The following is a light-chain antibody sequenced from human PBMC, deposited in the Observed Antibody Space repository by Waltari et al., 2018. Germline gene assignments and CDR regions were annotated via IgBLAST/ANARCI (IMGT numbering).Light chain of an antibody. V-gene: IGLV1-40*01. CDR1: RSNVGARSD. Sequence: QSVLTQSPSVSGAPGQRVTISCTGSRSNVGARSDVQWYQQLPGTAPKLLIYLNPNRPSGVPDPFSASKSGTSASLAITGLQAEDEADYYCQSYDSSLSGWVFGGGTKLTVL. CDR3: QSYDSSLSGWV. J-gene: IGLJ3*02. CDR2: LNP.